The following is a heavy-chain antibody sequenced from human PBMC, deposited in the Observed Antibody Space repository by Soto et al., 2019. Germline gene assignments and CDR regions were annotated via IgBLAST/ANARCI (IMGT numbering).Heavy chain of an antibody. J-gene: IGHJ4*02. CDR2: IYYSGNT. V-gene: IGHV4-30-4*01. D-gene: IGHD3-3*01. Sequence: PSETLSLTCTVSGDSTSSGDYYWSWIRQPPGKGLEWIGCIYYSGNTYYKPSLKSRVSIAVDTSKNQFSLKLTSVTAADTAVYYCVRGRPQYYDFWKDWGQGTLVTVSS. CDR3: VRGRPQYYDFWKD. CDR1: GDSTSSGDYY.